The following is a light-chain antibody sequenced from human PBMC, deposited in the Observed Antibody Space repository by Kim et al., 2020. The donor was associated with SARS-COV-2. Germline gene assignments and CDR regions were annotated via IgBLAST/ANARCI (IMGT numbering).Light chain of an antibody. CDR3: QQYYSTPPS. Sequence: RATLNCKSSQTVLYNSNNKNYLAWYQQKPGQATKLLIYWASIRESGVSDRFSGSGSETDFTLTISSLQAEDVAVYYCQQYYSTPPSFGQGTKLEI. CDR2: WAS. CDR1: QTVLYNSNNKNY. V-gene: IGKV4-1*01. J-gene: IGKJ2*03.